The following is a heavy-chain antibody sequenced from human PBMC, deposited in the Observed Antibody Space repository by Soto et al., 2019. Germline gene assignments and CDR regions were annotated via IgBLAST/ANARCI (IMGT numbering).Heavy chain of an antibody. V-gene: IGHV1-18*01. CDR3: ARGDGDTAMVTGFDY. Sequence: QVQLVQSGAEVKKPGASVKVSCKASGYTFTSYGISWVQQAPGQGLEWMGWISAYNGNTNYAQKLQGRVTMTTDTATSTADRELRSLRSDDTAVYYCARGDGDTAMVTGFDYWGQGTLVTVSS. CDR2: ISAYNGNT. CDR1: GYTFTSYG. D-gene: IGHD5-18*01. J-gene: IGHJ4*02.